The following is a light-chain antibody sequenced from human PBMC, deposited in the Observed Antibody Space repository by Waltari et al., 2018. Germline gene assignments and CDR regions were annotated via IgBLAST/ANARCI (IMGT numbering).Light chain of an antibody. Sequence: EIVLTQSPATPSLSPGERATLSCRASQSVSTSLSWYQQKPGQAPRLLIYDASNRATGIPARFSGSGSGTDFTLSISSLEPEDFAVYYCQQRSTWPPITFGQGTRLEIK. V-gene: IGKV3-11*01. CDR1: QSVSTS. CDR2: DAS. J-gene: IGKJ5*01. CDR3: QQRSTWPPIT.